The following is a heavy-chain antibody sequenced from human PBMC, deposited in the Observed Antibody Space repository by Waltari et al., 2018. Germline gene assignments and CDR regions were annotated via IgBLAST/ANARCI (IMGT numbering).Heavy chain of an antibody. J-gene: IGHJ4*02. CDR1: RGLPSNINL. D-gene: IGHD6-19*01. CDR2: IHRTGSS. CDR3: ATSSFVAVLDS. Sequence: QVQLQESGPGLVKPSGTLSLTCGVSRGLPSNINLGNWIRQAPGKGLEWLGEIHRTGSSNYNPSLKSRLTMSVDKSNSQVSMKLKSLTAADTAVYYCATSSFVAVLDSWGQGTLVTVSS. V-gene: IGHV4-4*02.